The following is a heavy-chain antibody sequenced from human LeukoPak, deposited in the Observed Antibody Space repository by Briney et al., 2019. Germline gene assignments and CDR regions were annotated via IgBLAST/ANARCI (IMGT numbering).Heavy chain of an antibody. Sequence: SETLSLTCTVSGGSITSYYWSWIRQPPGKGLEWIGYIYSSGNTNYNPSLKSRVTVSVDTSKNQFSLKLTSVTAAAPAVYYCARHRSGSGYYSFFESWGQGTLVTVSS. CDR1: GGSITSYY. J-gene: IGHJ4*02. D-gene: IGHD3-22*01. V-gene: IGHV4-59*08. CDR3: ARHRSGSGYYSFFES. CDR2: IYSSGNT.